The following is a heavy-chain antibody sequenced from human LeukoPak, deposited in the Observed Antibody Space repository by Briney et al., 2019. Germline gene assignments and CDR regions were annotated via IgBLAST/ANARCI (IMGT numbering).Heavy chain of an antibody. V-gene: IGHV3-30-3*01. CDR3: AREPDRAAAGTTFYWGYYYYMDV. Sequence: GGSLRLSCAASGFTFSSYATHWVRQAPGKGLEWVAVISYDGSNKYYADSVKGRFTISRDNSKNTLYLQMNSLRAEDTAVYYCAREPDRAAAGTTFYWGYYYYMDVWGKGTTVTVSS. D-gene: IGHD6-13*01. CDR2: ISYDGSNK. CDR1: GFTFSSYA. J-gene: IGHJ6*03.